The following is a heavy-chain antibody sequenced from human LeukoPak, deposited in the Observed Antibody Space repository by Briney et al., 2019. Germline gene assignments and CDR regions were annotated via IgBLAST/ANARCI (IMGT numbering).Heavy chain of an antibody. CDR1: GFTFGDYA. V-gene: IGHV3-23*01. J-gene: IGHJ6*02. Sequence: GGSLRLSCTASGFTFGDYAMNWVRQAPGKGLEWVSTISSGGGDTYIADSVKGRFTISRDNSKYTLYLQMNRLRADDTAVYYCAKAEGATLYYYGVDVWGQGTTVTVSS. CDR2: ISSGGGDT. CDR3: AKAEGATLYYYGVDV.